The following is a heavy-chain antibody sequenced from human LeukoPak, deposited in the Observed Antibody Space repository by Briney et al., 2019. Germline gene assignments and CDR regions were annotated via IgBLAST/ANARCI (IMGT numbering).Heavy chain of an antibody. J-gene: IGHJ4*02. CDR3: ARDEGGYGFDY. D-gene: IGHD5-12*01. V-gene: IGHV4-59*01. CDR1: GGSISSYY. Sequence: PSETLSLTCTASGGSISSYYWSWIRQPPGKGLEWIGYIYYSGSTNYKPSLKSRVTISVDTSKNQFSLKLSSVTAADTAVYYCARDEGGYGFDYWGQGTLVTVSS. CDR2: IYYSGST.